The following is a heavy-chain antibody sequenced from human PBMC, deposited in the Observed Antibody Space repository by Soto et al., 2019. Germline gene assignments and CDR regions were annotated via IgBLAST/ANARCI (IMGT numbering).Heavy chain of an antibody. V-gene: IGHV3-23*01. Sequence: GGSLRLSCAASGFTFSSYAMSWVRQAPGKGLEWVSAISGSGGSTSYADSVKGRFTISRDNAKNTLYMQMNSLRAEDTAVYYCARGRDYWFDPWGQGTLVTVSS. CDR1: GFTFSSYA. CDR3: ARGRDYWFDP. J-gene: IGHJ5*02. CDR2: ISGSGGST.